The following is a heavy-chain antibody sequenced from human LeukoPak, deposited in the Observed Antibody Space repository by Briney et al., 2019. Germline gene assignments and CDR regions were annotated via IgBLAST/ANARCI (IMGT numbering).Heavy chain of an antibody. Sequence: SETLSLTCAVYGGSFSGYYWSWIRQPPGKGLEWIGEINHSGSTNYNPSLKSRVTISVDTSKNQFSLKLSSVTAADTAVYYCASLESEYYYYGMDVWGKGTTVTVSS. CDR1: GGSFSGYY. D-gene: IGHD3-3*01. V-gene: IGHV4-34*01. J-gene: IGHJ6*04. CDR2: INHSGST. CDR3: ASLESEYYYYGMDV.